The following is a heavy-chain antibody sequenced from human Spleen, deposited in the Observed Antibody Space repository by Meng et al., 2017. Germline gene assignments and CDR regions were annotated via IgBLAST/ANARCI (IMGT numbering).Heavy chain of an antibody. J-gene: IGHJ2*01. CDR1: GGSISSYY. Sequence: SETLSLTCTVSGGSISSYYWSWIRQSPGKGLEWIGEINHSGSTNYNPSLKSRVTISVDTSKNQFSLKLSSVTAADTAVYYCARANWGLWYFDLWGRGTLVTVSS. D-gene: IGHD7-27*01. CDR2: INHSGST. CDR3: ARANWGLWYFDL. V-gene: IGHV4-34*01.